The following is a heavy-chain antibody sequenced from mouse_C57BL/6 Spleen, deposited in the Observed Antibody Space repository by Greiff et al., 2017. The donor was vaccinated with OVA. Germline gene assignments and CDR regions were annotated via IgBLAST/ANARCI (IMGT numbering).Heavy chain of an antibody. CDR1: GYTFTSYW. J-gene: IGHJ2*01. V-gene: IGHV1-74*01. CDR2: IHPSDSDT. Sequence: QVQLQQPGAELVKPGASVKVSCKASGYTFTSYWMHWVKQRPGQGLEWIGRIHPSDSDTNYNQKFKGKATLTVDKSSSTAYMQLCSLTSEDSAVYYCAIGATVVATGFDYWGQGTTLTVSS. CDR3: AIGATVVATGFDY. D-gene: IGHD1-1*01.